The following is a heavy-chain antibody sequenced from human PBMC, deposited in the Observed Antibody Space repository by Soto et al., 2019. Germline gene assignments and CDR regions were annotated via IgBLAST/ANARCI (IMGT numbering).Heavy chain of an antibody. D-gene: IGHD7-27*01. J-gene: IGHJ6*02. V-gene: IGHV1-69*13. CDR1: GGTFSSYA. CDR2: IIPIFGTA. CDR3: AREIKVWGHRYYYYGMDV. Sequence: SVKVSCKASGGTFSSYAISWVRQAPGQGLEWMGGIIPIFGTANYAQKFQGRVTITADESTSTAYMELSSLRSEDTAVYYCAREIKVWGHRYYYYGMDVWGQGTTVTVSS.